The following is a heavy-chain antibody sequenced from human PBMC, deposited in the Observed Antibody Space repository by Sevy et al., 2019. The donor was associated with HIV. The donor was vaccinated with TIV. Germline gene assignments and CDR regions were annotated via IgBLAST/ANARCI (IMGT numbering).Heavy chain of an antibody. D-gene: IGHD6-19*01. CDR3: ARAPADYSTGWSAD. J-gene: IGHJ4*02. CDR1: GFTFSSYW. V-gene: IGHV3-74*01. CDR2: INPYGNSV. Sequence: GGSLRLSCAASGFTFSSYWMHGVRQAPRKGLVLVSRINPYGNSVTYADSVRGRFTISRDNAKNTLYLQMSSLRADDTAVYYCARAPADYSTGWSADWGQGTLVTVSS.